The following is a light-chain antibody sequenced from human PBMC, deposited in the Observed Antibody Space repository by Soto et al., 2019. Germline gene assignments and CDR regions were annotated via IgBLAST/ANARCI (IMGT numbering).Light chain of an antibody. V-gene: IGKV1-33*01. CDR2: DAS. CDR3: QHYDNLRPLFT. CDR1: QDISNY. J-gene: IGKJ3*01. Sequence: DIQMTQSPSSLSASVGDRVTFTCQASQDISNYLNWYQQKPGKAPKLLIYDASNLETGVPSRFSGSGSGTQFTFTISSLQPEDLATYYCQHYDNLRPLFTFGPGTTVDL.